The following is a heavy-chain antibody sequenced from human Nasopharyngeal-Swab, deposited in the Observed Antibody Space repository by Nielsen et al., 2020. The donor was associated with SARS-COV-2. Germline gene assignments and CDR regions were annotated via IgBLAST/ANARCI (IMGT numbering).Heavy chain of an antibody. CDR2: ISGSGSSI. Sequence: GESLKISCAASGFTFSSYAMSWVRQAPGKGLEWVSTISGSGSSIYYADSVKGRLTISRDNSKNTLYLQMNRLRAEDTAVYYCAKGDSAAGSSSDYWGQGTLVTVSS. CDR1: GFTFSSYA. D-gene: IGHD6-13*01. V-gene: IGHV3-23*01. J-gene: IGHJ4*02. CDR3: AKGDSAAGSSSDY.